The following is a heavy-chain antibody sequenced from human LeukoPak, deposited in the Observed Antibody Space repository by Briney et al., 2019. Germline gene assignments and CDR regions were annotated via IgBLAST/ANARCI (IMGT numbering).Heavy chain of an antibody. CDR2: ISHSGST. D-gene: IGHD2-21*01. J-gene: IGHJ4*02. V-gene: IGHV4-38-2*02. CDR3: ARVNAPVATFDY. CDR1: GYSISTTYY. Sequence: SETPSLTCTVSGYSISTTYYGGWIRQPPGKGLEWIATISHSGSTYYTPSLRSRLTISLDTSKNQFSLKLTSVTAADTAVYYCARVNAPVATFDYWGQGALVTVSS.